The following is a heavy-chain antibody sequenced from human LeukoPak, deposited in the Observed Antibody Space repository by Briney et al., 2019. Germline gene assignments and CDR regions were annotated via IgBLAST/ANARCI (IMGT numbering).Heavy chain of an antibody. CDR1: GFTFSSYE. V-gene: IGHV3-48*03. CDR3: AREHYYYGSGSYNWFDP. Sequence: GGSLRLSCAASGFTFSSYEMNWVRQAPGKGLEWVSYISSSGSTIYYADSVKGRFNISRDNAKNSLYLQMNSLRAEDTAVYYCAREHYYYGSGSYNWFDPWGQGTLVTVSS. CDR2: ISSSGSTI. D-gene: IGHD3-10*01. J-gene: IGHJ5*02.